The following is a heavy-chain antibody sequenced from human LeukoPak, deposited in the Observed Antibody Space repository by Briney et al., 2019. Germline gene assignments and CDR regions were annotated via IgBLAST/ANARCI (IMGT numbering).Heavy chain of an antibody. CDR2: IYYSGNT. V-gene: IGHV4-59*01. CDR3: ARDPGAAAGTTWFDP. CDR1: GGSLSSYY. Sequence: SETLSLTCIVSGGSLSSYYWSWIRQPPGKGLEWIGYIYYSGNTNYNPSLKSRVTMSVDTSKNQFSLKLSSVTAADTAICYCARDPGAAAGTTWFDPWGQGTLVTVSS. D-gene: IGHD6-13*01. J-gene: IGHJ5*02.